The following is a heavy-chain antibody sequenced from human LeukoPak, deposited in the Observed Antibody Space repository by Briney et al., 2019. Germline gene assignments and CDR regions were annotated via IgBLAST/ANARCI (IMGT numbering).Heavy chain of an antibody. Sequence: GGSLRLSCAASGFTFSSYSMNWVRQAPGKGLEWVSSISSSSSYIYYADSVKGRFAISGDNAKNSLYLQMNSLRAEDTAVYYCARLRVAGYDYWGQGTLVTVSS. CDR2: ISSSSSYI. D-gene: IGHD6-19*01. J-gene: IGHJ4*02. CDR1: GFTFSSYS. CDR3: ARLRVAGYDY. V-gene: IGHV3-21*01.